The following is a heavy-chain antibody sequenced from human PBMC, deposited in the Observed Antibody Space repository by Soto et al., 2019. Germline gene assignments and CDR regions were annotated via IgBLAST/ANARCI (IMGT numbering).Heavy chain of an antibody. CDR3: ARRQAVVRKGWNYYYMDV. D-gene: IGHD6-19*01. CDR2: ISSSGSTI. Sequence: PGGSLRLSCAASGFTFSHYYISWIRQAPGKGLAWVSYISSSGSTIYYADSVKGRFTISRDNAKNSLYLQMTRPRSADKAVSHCARRQAVVRKGWNYYYMDVWRNEITVTVS. J-gene: IGHJ6*03. V-gene: IGHV3-11*01. CDR1: GFTFSHYY.